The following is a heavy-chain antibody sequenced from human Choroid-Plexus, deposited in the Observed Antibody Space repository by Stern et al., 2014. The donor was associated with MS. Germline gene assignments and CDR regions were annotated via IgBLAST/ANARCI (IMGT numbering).Heavy chain of an antibody. D-gene: IGHD2/OR15-2a*01. Sequence: QVQLVESGGGVVQPGRPLGLSCVVSGFTFGSCAMHWVRQAPGKGLAWVAGVSYDGSNKYYADSVKGRFTISRDNSQNTLYMQMSSLRPEDTAVYYCAKDRQYLTYFFDHWGQGSLVTVSS. CDR1: GFTFGSCA. V-gene: IGHV3-30*18. CDR2: VSYDGSNK. J-gene: IGHJ5*02. CDR3: AKDRQYLTYFFDH.